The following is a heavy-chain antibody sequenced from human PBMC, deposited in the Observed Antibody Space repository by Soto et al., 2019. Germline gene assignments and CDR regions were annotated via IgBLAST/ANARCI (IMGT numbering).Heavy chain of an antibody. CDR3: ATVMVVAGTDY. CDR1: GYTLTELS. D-gene: IGHD6-19*01. J-gene: IGHJ4*02. CDR2: FDPEDGET. V-gene: IGHV1-24*01. Sequence: QVQLVQSGAEVKKPGASVKVSCKVSGYTLTELSMHWVRQAPGKGLEWMGGFDPEDGETIYAQKFQGRVTMTEDTSTDAAYMGLGSLSAEDTAVSCCATVMVVAGTDYWGQGTLVTVSS.